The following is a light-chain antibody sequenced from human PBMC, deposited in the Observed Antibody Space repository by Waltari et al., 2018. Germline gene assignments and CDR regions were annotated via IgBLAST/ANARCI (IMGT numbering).Light chain of an antibody. CDR3: QSYDSSLGGSRV. V-gene: IGLV1-40*01. CDR2: GNN. Sequence: QSVLTQPPSVSGAPGQRVTISCTGSSSNIGAGHDVHWYQHLPGTAPKLLIYGNNNRPSGVPDRVAGSKSGTSASLGITGLQAEDEADYYCQSYDSSLGGSRVFGTGTKVTVL. J-gene: IGLJ1*01. CDR1: SSNIGAGHD.